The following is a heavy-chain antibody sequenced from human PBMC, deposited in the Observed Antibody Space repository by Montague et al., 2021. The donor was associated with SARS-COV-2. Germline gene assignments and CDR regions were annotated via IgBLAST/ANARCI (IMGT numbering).Heavy chain of an antibody. V-gene: IGHV2-5*02. J-gene: IGHJ4*02. CDR1: GFSLSSSGVG. CDR2: IYWDDDT. D-gene: IGHD2/OR15-2a*01. Sequence: PALVKPTQTLTLTCTFSGFSLSSSGVGVGWIRQPPGKAPEWLALIYWDDDTRYSTPLKSRLTVTKGPSNNQVVPTQTNMDTADTATYFCTHIRRMYYFDDWGQGTLVTVSS. CDR3: THIRRMYYFDD.